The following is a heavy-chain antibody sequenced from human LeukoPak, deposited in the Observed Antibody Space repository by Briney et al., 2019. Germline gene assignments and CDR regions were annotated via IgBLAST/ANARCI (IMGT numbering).Heavy chain of an antibody. CDR1: GGTFSSYA. CDR3: ARSPLGSSGSYFYHY. CDR2: IIPILGIA. J-gene: IGHJ4*02. Sequence: SVKVSCKASGGTFSSYAISWVRQAPGQGLEWMGRIIPILGIANYAQKFQGRVTITADKSTSTAYMELSSLRSEDTAVYYCARSPLGSSGSYFYHYWGQGTLVTVSS. V-gene: IGHV1-69*04. D-gene: IGHD6-19*01.